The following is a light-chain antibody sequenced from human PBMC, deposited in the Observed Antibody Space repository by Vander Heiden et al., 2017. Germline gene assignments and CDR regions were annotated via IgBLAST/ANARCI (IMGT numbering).Light chain of an antibody. CDR1: DSDVGSYKY. J-gene: IGLJ1*01. Sequence: QSALTLPPSVSGSPGQSITISCPGSDSDVGSYKYVCWYQQHPGNAPKLIIDDVRYRPSGVSARFSGSKTDNTASLTISGLQAEDEADYYCNSYTTSATGVFGTGTKVTVL. V-gene: IGLV2-14*03. CDR2: DVR. CDR3: NSYTTSATGV.